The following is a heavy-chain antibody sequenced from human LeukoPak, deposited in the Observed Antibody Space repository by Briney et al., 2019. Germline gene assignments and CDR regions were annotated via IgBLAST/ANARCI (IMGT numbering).Heavy chain of an antibody. J-gene: IGHJ5*02. V-gene: IGHV2-26*01. Sequence: SGPTLVNPTEPLTLTCTVSGFSLSNARMGVSWIRQPPGKALEWLAHIFSNDEKSYSTSLKSRLTPSKDTSKGQVVLTMTNMDPVDTATYYCARIPQPDSSSWYCWFDPWGQGTLVTVSS. D-gene: IGHD6-13*01. CDR1: GFSLSNARMG. CDR3: ARIPQPDSSSWYCWFDP. CDR2: IFSNDEK.